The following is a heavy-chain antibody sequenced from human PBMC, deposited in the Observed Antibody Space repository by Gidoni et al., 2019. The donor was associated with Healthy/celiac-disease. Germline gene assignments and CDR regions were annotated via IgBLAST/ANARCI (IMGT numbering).Heavy chain of an antibody. Sequence: EVQLLESGGGLVQPGGSLRLSCAASGFAVSRWAMSWVRQAPGKGLGWVSSISGSGGSTYYADSVKGRFTISRDNSKNTLYLQMNSLRAEDTAVYYCAKDPSSSSSSYYYGMDVWGQGTTVTVSS. CDR2: ISGSGGST. CDR1: GFAVSRWA. V-gene: IGHV3-23*01. J-gene: IGHJ6*02. CDR3: AKDPSSSSSSYYYGMDV. D-gene: IGHD6-13*01.